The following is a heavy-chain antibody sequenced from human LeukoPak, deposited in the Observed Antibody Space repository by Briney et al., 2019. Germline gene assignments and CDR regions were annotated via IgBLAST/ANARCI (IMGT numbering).Heavy chain of an antibody. CDR1: GFSLSTSGMC. CDR2: IDWDDDK. Sequence: SGPALVKPTQILTLTCTFSGFSLSTSGMCVSWIRQPPGKALEWIARIDWDDDKYYSTSLKTRLTISKDTSKNQVVLTMTNMDPVDTATYYCARSHSSSTVDAFDIWGQGTMVTVSS. V-gene: IGHV2-70*10. D-gene: IGHD6-13*01. CDR3: ARSHSSSTVDAFDI. J-gene: IGHJ3*02.